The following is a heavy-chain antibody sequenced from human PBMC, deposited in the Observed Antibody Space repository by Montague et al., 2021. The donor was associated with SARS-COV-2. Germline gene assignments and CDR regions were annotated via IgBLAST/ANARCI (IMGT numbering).Heavy chain of an antibody. V-gene: IGHV4-59*13. D-gene: IGHD5-24*01. CDR1: GGSISSYY. CDR3: ARGDVEMATIKSGGPFYHFDY. J-gene: IGHJ4*02. Sequence: SETLSLTCTVSGGSISSYYWSWIRQPPGKGLEWIGYIYYSGSTNYNPSFKSPVTISVDTSKNQFSLKLSSVTAADTAVYYCARGDVEMATIKSGGPFYHFDYWGQGTLVTVSS. CDR2: IYYSGST.